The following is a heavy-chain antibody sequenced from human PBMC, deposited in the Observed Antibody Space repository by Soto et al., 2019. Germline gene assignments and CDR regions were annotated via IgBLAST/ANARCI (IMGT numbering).Heavy chain of an antibody. D-gene: IGHD3-3*01. Sequence: LSLTCTVSGDSIGGSNFYWGWLRQPPGKGLEWIGSIFYSGNTYYNPSLKSRVIMSVDTSKNQLSLRLNSVTAADTALYYCARTGRIAIFGVVTEFDPWGPGTLVTVSS. CDR3: ARTGRIAIFGVVTEFDP. V-gene: IGHV4-39*01. CDR2: IFYSGNT. J-gene: IGHJ5*02. CDR1: GDSIGGSNFY.